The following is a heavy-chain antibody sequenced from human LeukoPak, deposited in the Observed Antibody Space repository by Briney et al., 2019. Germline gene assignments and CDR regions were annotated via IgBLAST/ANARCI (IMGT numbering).Heavy chain of an antibody. J-gene: IGHJ4*02. D-gene: IGHD3-3*01. CDR2: ISGSGGST. CDR3: AKDDVWSGFLFDY. CDR1: GFTFSSYA. Sequence: GGSLRLSCAASGFTFSSYAMSWVRQAPGKGLEWVSAISGSGGSTYYADPVKGRFTISRDNSKNTLYLQMNSLRAEDTAVYYCAKDDVWSGFLFDYWGQGTLVTVSS. V-gene: IGHV3-23*01.